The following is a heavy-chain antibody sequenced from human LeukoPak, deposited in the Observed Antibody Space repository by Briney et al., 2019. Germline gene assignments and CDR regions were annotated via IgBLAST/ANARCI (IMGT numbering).Heavy chain of an antibody. V-gene: IGHV4-59*01. J-gene: IGHJ4*02. D-gene: IGHD5-12*01. CDR1: GGSISSNY. CDR3: ARTSGYSGYFDY. CDR2: IYYSGST. Sequence: PSETLSLTCTVSGGSISSNYWTWIRQTPGKGLEWIGYIYYSGSTHYNPSLKSRVTISVDTSKNQFSLKLTPVTAADTAVYYCARTSGYSGYFDYWGQGTLVTVSS.